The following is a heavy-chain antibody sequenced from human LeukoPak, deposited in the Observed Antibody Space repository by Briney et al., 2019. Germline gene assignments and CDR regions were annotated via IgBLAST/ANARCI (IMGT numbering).Heavy chain of an antibody. J-gene: IGHJ4*02. CDR2: IRSKAYGGTT. CDR1: GFTFGGYA. CDR3: SRHSGTYGDLFGC. V-gene: IGHV3-49*03. Sequence: GGSLRLSCTASGFTFGGYAISWFRQAPGKGLEWVGFIRSKAYGGTTEYAASVKGRFTISRDDSKSIAYLQMNSLKTADTAVYYCSRHSGTYGDLFGCWGQGTLVTVSS. D-gene: IGHD4-17*01.